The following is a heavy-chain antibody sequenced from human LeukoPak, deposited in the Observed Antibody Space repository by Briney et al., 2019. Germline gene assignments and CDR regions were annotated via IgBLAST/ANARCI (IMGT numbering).Heavy chain of an antibody. CDR3: ARTIVGAADY. CDR2: INPNSGGT. V-gene: IGHV1-2*02. CDR1: GYTFTSYG. J-gene: IGHJ4*02. D-gene: IGHD1-26*01. Sequence: ASVKVSCKASGYTFTSYGISWVRQSPGQGLEWMGWINPNSGGTNYAQKFQGRVTMTRDTSISTAYMELSRLRSDDTAVYYCARTIVGAADYWGQGTLVTVSS.